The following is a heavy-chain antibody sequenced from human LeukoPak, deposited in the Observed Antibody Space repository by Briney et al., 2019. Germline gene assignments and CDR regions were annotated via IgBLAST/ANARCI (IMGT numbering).Heavy chain of an antibody. J-gene: IGHJ6*02. V-gene: IGHV3-53*01. CDR3: ASYGDYSRYYYYGMDV. CDR2: IYSGGST. Sequence: GRSLRLSCAASGFTVSSNYMSWVRQAPGKGLEWVSVIYSGGSTYYADSVKGRFTISRDNSKNTLYLQMNSLRAEDTAVYYCASYGDYSRYYYYGMDVWGQGTTVTVSS. CDR1: GFTVSSNY. D-gene: IGHD4-17*01.